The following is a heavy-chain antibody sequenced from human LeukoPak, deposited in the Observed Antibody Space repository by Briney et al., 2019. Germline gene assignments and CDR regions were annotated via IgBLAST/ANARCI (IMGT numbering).Heavy chain of an antibody. CDR1: GDSIRNHY. V-gene: IGHV4-59*11. Sequence: SETLSLTCTVSGDSIRNHYWSWIRQPPGKGLECIGVIHYSGSTNYNPSVKSRVTISVDTPKNQFSLKRNSVTAADTAVYFCARVSLSGYCSGASCYFDYWGHGTLVTVSS. CDR2: IHYSGST. CDR3: ARVSLSGYCSGASCYFDY. J-gene: IGHJ4*01. D-gene: IGHD2-15*01.